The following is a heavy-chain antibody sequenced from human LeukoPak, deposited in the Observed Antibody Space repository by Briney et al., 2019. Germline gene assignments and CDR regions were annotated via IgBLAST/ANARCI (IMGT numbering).Heavy chain of an antibody. Sequence: GGSLRLSCAASGFTFSNYWMHWVRQAPGKGLVWVSRINSDGSSTSYADSVKGRSTISRDNAKNTLYLQMNSLRAEDTAVYYCARVSSGSYFGYYYYMDVWGKGTTVTVSS. J-gene: IGHJ6*03. D-gene: IGHD1-26*01. CDR1: GFTFSNYW. CDR2: INSDGSST. CDR3: ARVSSGSYFGYYYYMDV. V-gene: IGHV3-74*01.